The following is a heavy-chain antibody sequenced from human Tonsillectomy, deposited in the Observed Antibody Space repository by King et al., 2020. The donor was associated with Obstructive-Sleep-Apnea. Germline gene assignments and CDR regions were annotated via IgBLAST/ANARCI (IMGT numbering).Heavy chain of an antibody. Sequence: VQLQESGPGLVKPSQTLSLTCTVSGGSISSGSYYWSWIRQHPGEGLEWIGYIYYSGSTYYNPSLKRRVTISVDTSTNQFSLKLSSVTAADTAVYYCAREPDYVMLTGRDYGMDVWGQGTTVTVSS. V-gene: IGHV4-31*03. CDR2: IYYSGST. CDR3: AREPDYVMLTGRDYGMDV. D-gene: IGHD3-9*01. CDR1: GGSISSGSYY. J-gene: IGHJ6*02.